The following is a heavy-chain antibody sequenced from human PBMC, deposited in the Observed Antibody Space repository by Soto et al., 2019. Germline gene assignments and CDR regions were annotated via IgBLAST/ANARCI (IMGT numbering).Heavy chain of an antibody. CDR3: ARGGHVVVVTAAFDY. CDR2: INPSGGHT. Sequence: ASVKVSCKASGYTFTSYGLSWVRQAPGQGLEWMGTINPSGGHTTYSQNFLGRVTMTRDTSTSTLYMELTSLTYDDTAVYYCARGGHVVVVTAAFDYWGQGTLVTVSS. V-gene: IGHV1-46*01. CDR1: GYTFTSYG. D-gene: IGHD2-21*02. J-gene: IGHJ4*02.